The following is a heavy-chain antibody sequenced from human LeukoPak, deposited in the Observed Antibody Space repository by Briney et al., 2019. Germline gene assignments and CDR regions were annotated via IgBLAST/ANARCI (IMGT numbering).Heavy chain of an antibody. J-gene: IGHJ4*02. CDR3: AKGLSCGGDCYHFDY. Sequence: GGSLRLSCAASAFTFSSYAMSWVRQAAGKGLEWGSAISGSGGSTYYADSVKGRFTISRDNSKNTLYLQVNSLRAEDTAVYYCAKGLSCGGDCYHFDYWGQGTLVTVSS. V-gene: IGHV3-23*01. CDR1: AFTFSSYA. D-gene: IGHD2-21*02. CDR2: ISGSGGST.